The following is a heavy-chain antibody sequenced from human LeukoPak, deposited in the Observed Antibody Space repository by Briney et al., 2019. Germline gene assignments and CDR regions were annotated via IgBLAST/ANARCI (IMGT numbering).Heavy chain of an antibody. CDR1: GFTFSSYA. Sequence: GWSLRLSCAASGFTFSSYAMSWVRLAPGKGLAWVSSISSSGGTTYYAASVKGRFTISRDNSKNTLYLQMNSLRAEDTAVYYCVRGVGVSRFNYFDPWGQGTLVIVSS. CDR2: ISSSGGTT. V-gene: IGHV3-23*01. D-gene: IGHD6-13*01. J-gene: IGHJ5*02. CDR3: VRGVGVSRFNYFDP.